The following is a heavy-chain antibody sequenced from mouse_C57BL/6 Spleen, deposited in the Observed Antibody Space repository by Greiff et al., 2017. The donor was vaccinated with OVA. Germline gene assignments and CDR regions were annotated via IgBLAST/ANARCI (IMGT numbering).Heavy chain of an antibody. J-gene: IGHJ2*01. CDR3: EGSSDYGDY. D-gene: IGHD2-4*01. CDR2: IYPGDGDT. CDR1: GYAFSSSW. Sequence: VQLQQSGPELVKPGASVKISCKASGYAFSSSWMNWVKQRPGKGLEWIGRIYPGDGDTNYNGKFKGKATLTADKSSSTAYMQLSSLTSEDSAVYFCEGSSDYGDYWGQGSTLTVSS. V-gene: IGHV1-82*01.